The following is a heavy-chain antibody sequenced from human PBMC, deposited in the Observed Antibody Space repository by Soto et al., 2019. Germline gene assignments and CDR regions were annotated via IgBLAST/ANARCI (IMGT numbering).Heavy chain of an antibody. CDR3: ARVLIVGVPSANDY. D-gene: IGHD2-2*01. V-gene: IGHV3-23*01. CDR2: ISGSGGST. Sequence: GGSLRLSCAASGFTFSSYVMSWVRQAPGKGLEWVSAISGSGGSTYYADSVKGRFTISRDNAKNTLYLQMNSLRAEDTAVYYCARVLIVGVPSANDYWGQGTLVTVSS. J-gene: IGHJ4*02. CDR1: GFTFSSYV.